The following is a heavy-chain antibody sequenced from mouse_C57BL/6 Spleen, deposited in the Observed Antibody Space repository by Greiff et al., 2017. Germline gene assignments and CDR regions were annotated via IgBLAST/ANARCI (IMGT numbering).Heavy chain of an antibody. CDR2: IDPSDSYT. V-gene: IGHV1-50*01. Sequence: QVQLQQSGAELVKPGASVKLSCKASGYTFTSYWMQWVKQRPGQGLEWIGEIDPSDSYTNYNQKFKGKATLTVDTSSSTAYMQLSSLTSEDSAVYYCARGDPYAMDYWGQGTSVTVSS. J-gene: IGHJ4*01. CDR3: ARGDPYAMDY. CDR1: GYTFTSYW.